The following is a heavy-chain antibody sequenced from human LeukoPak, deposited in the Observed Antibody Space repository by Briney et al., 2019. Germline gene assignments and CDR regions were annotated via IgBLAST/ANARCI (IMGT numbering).Heavy chain of an antibody. CDR1: GFTFSDYS. D-gene: IGHD2-2*01. Sequence: GGFLRLSCAASGFTFSDYSMNWVRQAPGKGLEWVSSISSSTSYIFYADSMKGRFTISRDNAKNSLYLQMNSLRAEDTAVYYCARVLSAAMWGGMDVWGQGTTVTVSS. CDR2: ISSSTSYI. V-gene: IGHV3-21*01. CDR3: ARVLSAAMWGGMDV. J-gene: IGHJ6*02.